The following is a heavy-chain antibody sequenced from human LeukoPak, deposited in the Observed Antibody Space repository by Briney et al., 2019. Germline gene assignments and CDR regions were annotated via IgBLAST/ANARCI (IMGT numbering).Heavy chain of an antibody. CDR1: GYTFTRYN. CDR2: IHQKSGTT. Sequence: ASVTVSCKASGYTFTRYNMHWVRQAPGHRLEGMGMIHQKSGTTHHAHQFQGRLTMTRDMSTNTVYMGLSSLISEDTAVYYCARDYTPDMTGTPYYYYIDVWGTGTTVTVSS. CDR3: ARDYTPDMTGTPYYYYIDV. D-gene: IGHD1-7*01. V-gene: IGHV1-46*01. J-gene: IGHJ6*03.